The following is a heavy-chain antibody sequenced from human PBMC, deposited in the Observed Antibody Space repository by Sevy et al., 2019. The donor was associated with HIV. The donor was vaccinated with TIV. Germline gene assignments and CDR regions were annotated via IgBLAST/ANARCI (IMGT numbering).Heavy chain of an antibody. D-gene: IGHD3-16*01. CDR2: MNQDGTER. CDR3: VREGLGGFSYSLDC. Sequence: GGSLRLSCAASGVSFSTYWMTWVRQAPGKGLEWVATMNQDGTERDYVDSVKGRITISSDNTKTSLFLQMNSLSAEDTGVYYCVREGLGGFSYSLDCWGQGTLVTASS. CDR1: GVSFSTYW. J-gene: IGHJ4*02. V-gene: IGHV3-7*01.